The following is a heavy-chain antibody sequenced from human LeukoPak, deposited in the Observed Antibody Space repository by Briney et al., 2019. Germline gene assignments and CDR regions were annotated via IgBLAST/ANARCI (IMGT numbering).Heavy chain of an antibody. J-gene: IGHJ4*02. V-gene: IGHV3-30-3*01. Sequence: GGSLRLSCAASGFTFSSYTMHWVRQAPGKGLEWVAVISYDGSNKYYADSVKGRFTISRDNSKNTLYLQMNSLRAEDTAVYYCARAGYSYGSYYFDYWGQGTLVTVSS. CDR1: GFTFSSYT. D-gene: IGHD5-18*01. CDR3: ARAGYSYGSYYFDY. CDR2: ISYDGSNK.